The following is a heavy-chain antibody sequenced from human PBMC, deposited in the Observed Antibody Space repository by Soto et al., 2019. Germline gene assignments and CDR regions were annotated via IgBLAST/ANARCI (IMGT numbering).Heavy chain of an antibody. CDR3: ANHGGFDF. D-gene: IGHD4-17*01. CDR2: ISIRGDYR. Sequence: EGQLLQSGGGLVQPGGSLRLSCAASGFTFSSSGMSWVRQAPGKGLEWVSSISIRGDYRYYADSVKGRFTISRDNSKNTLYLQMSSLTAEATALYYCANHGGFDFWGQGTMVAVSS. CDR1: GFTFSSSG. V-gene: IGHV3-23*01. J-gene: IGHJ3*01.